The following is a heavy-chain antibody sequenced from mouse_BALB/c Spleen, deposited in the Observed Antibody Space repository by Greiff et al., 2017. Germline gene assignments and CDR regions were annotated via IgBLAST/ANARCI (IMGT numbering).Heavy chain of an antibody. CDR2: IDPANGNT. CDR1: GFNIKDTY. Sequence: VQLQQSGAELVKPGASVKLSCTASGFNIKDTYMHWVKQRPEQGLEWIGRIDPANGNTKYDPKFQGKATITADTSSNTAYLQLSSLTSEDAAVYYCALTGRVDYWGQGTTLTVSS. J-gene: IGHJ2*01. D-gene: IGHD4-1*01. CDR3: ALTGRVDY. V-gene: IGHV14-3*02.